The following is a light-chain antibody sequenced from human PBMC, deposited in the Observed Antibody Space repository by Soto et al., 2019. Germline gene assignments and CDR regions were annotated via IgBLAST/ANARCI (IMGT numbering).Light chain of an antibody. CDR1: QSVNIY. J-gene: IGKJ4*01. CDR2: DAS. Sequence: EIVLTQSPATLSLSPGERATLSCRASQSVNIYLAWYQQKPGQAPRLLIYDASNRVIGIPARFSGSGSGTDFSLTIISLEPEDFAVYYCQQRSSWPLTFGGGTKVEIK. V-gene: IGKV3-11*01. CDR3: QQRSSWPLT.